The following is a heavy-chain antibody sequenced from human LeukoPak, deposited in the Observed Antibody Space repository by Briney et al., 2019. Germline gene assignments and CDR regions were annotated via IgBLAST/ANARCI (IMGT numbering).Heavy chain of an antibody. J-gene: IGHJ4*02. CDR2: ISYDGSNK. CDR3: AKDRGTGGVYFDY. V-gene: IGHV3-30*18. D-gene: IGHD7-27*01. CDR1: GFTFSSYG. Sequence: PGGSLRLSCAASGFTFSSYGMHWVRQAPGKGLEWVAVISYDGSNKYYADSVKGRFTISRDNSKNTLYLQMNSLRAEDTAVYYCAKDRGTGGVYFDYWGQGTLVTVSS.